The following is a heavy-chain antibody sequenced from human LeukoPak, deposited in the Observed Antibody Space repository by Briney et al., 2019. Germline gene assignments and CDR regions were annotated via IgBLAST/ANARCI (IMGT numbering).Heavy chain of an antibody. D-gene: IGHD6-13*01. Sequence: ASVKVSCKASGYTFTGYYMHWVRQAPGQGLEWMGWINPNSGGTNYAQKFQGRVTMTRDTSTSIAYMELRSLKSDDTAVYYCVRDTALTGAAATGDYWGQGTLVTVSS. CDR2: INPNSGGT. CDR3: VRDTALTGAAATGDY. CDR1: GYTFTGYY. V-gene: IGHV1-2*02. J-gene: IGHJ4*02.